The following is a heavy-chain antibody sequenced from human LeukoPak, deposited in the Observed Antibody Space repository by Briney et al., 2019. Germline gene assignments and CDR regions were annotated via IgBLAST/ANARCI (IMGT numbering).Heavy chain of an antibody. Sequence: PGGSLRLSCAASGFTYSSYEMNGVRQAPGKGLEWVSYISSSGSTIYYADSVKGRFTISRDNAKNSLYLQMNSLRAEDTAVYYCARGSHPYGMDVWGKGTTVTVSS. V-gene: IGHV3-48*03. CDR3: ARGSHPYGMDV. CDR2: ISSSGSTI. CDR1: GFTYSSYE. J-gene: IGHJ6*04.